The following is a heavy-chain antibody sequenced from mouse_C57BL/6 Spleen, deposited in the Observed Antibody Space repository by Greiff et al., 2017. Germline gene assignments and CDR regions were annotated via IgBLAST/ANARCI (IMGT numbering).Heavy chain of an antibody. D-gene: IGHD2-3*01. CDR1: GFTFSSYG. J-gene: IGHJ4*01. V-gene: IGHV5-6*01. CDR2: ISSGGSYT. CDR3: SRHEGDGYDAMDY. Sequence: VQLQQSGGDLVKPGGSLKLSCAASGFTFSSYGMSWVRQPPAKRLEWVATISSGGSYTYYPDRVKGRFTISRDNAKNTLYLQMSSLNAEDTAMYYCSRHEGDGYDAMDYWGQGTSVTVSS.